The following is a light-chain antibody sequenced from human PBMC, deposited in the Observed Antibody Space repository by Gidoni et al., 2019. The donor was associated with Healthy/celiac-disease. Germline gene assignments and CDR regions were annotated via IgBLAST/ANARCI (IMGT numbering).Light chain of an antibody. CDR2: AAS. CDR3: QQSYSTPWT. CDR1: QSISSY. Sequence: QSPSSLSASVGDRVTITCRASQSISSYLNWYQQKPGKAPKLLIYAASSLQSGVPSRFSGSGSGTDFTLTISSLQPEDFATYYCQQSYSTPWTFGQGTKVEIK. J-gene: IGKJ1*01. V-gene: IGKV1-39*01.